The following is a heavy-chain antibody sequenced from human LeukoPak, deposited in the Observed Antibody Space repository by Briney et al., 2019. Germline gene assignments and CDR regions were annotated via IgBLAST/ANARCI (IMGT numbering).Heavy chain of an antibody. V-gene: IGHV3-30*02. J-gene: IGHJ4*02. CDR1: GFTFSSSG. D-gene: IGHD2-15*01. Sequence: GGSLRLSCAASGFTFSSSGMHWVRRAPGKGLEWVAFLRSDGNSKYYVHSVKGRFTISRDNSKNTQYLQMNSLRPEDTAIYYCTKGDCSGDNCYGTDYWGQGTLVTVSS. CDR3: TKGDCSGDNCYGTDY. CDR2: LRSDGNSK.